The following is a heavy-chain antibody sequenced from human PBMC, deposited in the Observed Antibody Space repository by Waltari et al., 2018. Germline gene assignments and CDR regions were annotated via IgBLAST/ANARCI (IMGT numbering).Heavy chain of an antibody. J-gene: IGHJ4*02. CDR1: GRSISSSSYY. D-gene: IGHD1-7*01. CDR3: ARDAPQLSWNYHLDY. Sequence: QMQLQESGPGLVKPSETLSLTCTVSGRSISSSSYYWGWIRQPPGKGLEWVSYISSSRSTISYADSVKGRLSISRDNAKNTLYLQMNSLRAEDTAVYYCARDAPQLSWNYHLDYWGQGTLVTVSS. V-gene: IGHV3-11*04. CDR2: ISSSRSTI.